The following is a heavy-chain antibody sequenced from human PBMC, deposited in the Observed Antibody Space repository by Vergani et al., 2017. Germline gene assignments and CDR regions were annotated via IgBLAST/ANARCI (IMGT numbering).Heavy chain of an antibody. CDR1: GFPFSDYG. D-gene: IGHD1-1*01. V-gene: IGHV3-30*03. CDR3: ARDVLTRGTTLDYYYRGV. Sequence: QVQLVESGGGEVQPGRSLRLSCSAAGFPFSDYGVHWVRQAPGKGLEWVSVISYDGNKKNYADSVKGRFTISRDNSKNTLYLEMNALRAEDTAVYYCARDVLTRGTTLDYYYRGVWGKGTTVTVSS. J-gene: IGHJ6*03. CDR2: ISYDGNKK.